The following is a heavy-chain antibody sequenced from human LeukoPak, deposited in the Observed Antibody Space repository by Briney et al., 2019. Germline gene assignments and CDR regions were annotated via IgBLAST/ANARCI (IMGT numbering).Heavy chain of an antibody. CDR3: TRAHYYGSGPLDY. CDR1: GFTFGDYA. V-gene: IGHV3-49*04. Sequence: GGSLRLSCTASGFTFGDYAMSWVRQAPGKGLEWVGFIRSKAYGGTTEYAASVKGRFTISRDDSKSIAYLQMNSLKTEDTAVYYCTRAHYYGSGPLDYWGQGTLVTVSS. CDR2: IRSKAYGGTT. J-gene: IGHJ4*02. D-gene: IGHD3-10*01.